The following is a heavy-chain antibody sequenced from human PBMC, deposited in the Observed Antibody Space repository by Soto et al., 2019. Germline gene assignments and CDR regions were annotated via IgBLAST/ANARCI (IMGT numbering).Heavy chain of an antibody. Sequence: GASVKVSCKASGYTFTSYGISWVRQAPGQGLEWMGWISAYNGNTNYAQKLQGRVTMTTDTSTSTVYMELSSLRSDDTAVYYCARYLDSYSSSSSATIPEVFFDYWGQGTLVTVSS. CDR1: GYTFTSYG. CDR3: ARYLDSYSSSSSATIPEVFFDY. J-gene: IGHJ4*02. D-gene: IGHD6-6*01. CDR2: ISAYNGNT. V-gene: IGHV1-18*01.